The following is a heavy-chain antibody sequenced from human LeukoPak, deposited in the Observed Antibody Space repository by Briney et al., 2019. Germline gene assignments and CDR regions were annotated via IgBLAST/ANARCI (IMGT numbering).Heavy chain of an antibody. CDR2: IYYSGST. D-gene: IGHD3-3*02. CDR3: ATLHFWSGYSYFDY. J-gene: IGHJ4*02. CDR1: GGSMSSYY. Sequence: PSESLSLTCIVSGGSMSSYYLSWIRQPPGKGLEWIGYIYYSGSTNYNPSLKSRVTISVDTSKNQFSLKLSSVTAADTAVYYCATLHFWSGYSYFDYWGQGTLVTVSS. V-gene: IGHV4-59*01.